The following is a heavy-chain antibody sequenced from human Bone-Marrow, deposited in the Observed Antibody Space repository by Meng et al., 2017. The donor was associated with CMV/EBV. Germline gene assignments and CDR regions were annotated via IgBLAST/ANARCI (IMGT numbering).Heavy chain of an antibody. Sequence: GESLKISCAASGFNSSTYWMSWVRQAPGKGPEWVANINQDGRAKYHVGSLQGRFTISRDNAKNSLYLQMNSLRAEDTAVYYCASDIVVVPAANDAFDIWGQGTMVTVSS. J-gene: IGHJ3*02. D-gene: IGHD2-2*01. CDR3: ASDIVVVPAANDAFDI. V-gene: IGHV3-7*01. CDR2: INQDGRAK. CDR1: GFNSSTYW.